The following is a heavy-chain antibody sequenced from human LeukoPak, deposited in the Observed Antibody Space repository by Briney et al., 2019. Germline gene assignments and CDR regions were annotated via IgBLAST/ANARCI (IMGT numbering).Heavy chain of an antibody. CDR3: ARRPAPYDYVWGNEDY. Sequence: PSQTLSLTCTVSGGSISSGSYYWSWIRQPAGKGLEWIGRIYTSGSTYYNPSLKSRVTISVDTSKNQFSLKLSSVTAADTAMYYCARRPAPYDYVWGNEDYWGQGTLVTVSS. CDR2: IYTSGST. J-gene: IGHJ4*02. V-gene: IGHV4-61*02. D-gene: IGHD3-16*01. CDR1: GGSISSGSYY.